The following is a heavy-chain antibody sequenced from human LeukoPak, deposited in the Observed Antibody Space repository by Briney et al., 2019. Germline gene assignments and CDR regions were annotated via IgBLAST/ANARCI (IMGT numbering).Heavy chain of an antibody. Sequence: GASVKVSCKASGYTFTSYYMHWVRQAPGQGLEWMGMINPSGGSTSYAQKFQGRVTMTRDTSTSTVYMELSSLRSEDTAVYYCARDGGYYDSSGYYGILAYWGQGTLVTVSS. D-gene: IGHD3-22*01. CDR2: INPSGGST. CDR1: GYTFTSYY. J-gene: IGHJ4*02. V-gene: IGHV1-46*01. CDR3: ARDGGYYDSSGYYGILAY.